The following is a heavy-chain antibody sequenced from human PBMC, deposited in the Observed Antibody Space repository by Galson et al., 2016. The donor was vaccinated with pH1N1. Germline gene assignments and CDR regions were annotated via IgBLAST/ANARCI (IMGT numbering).Heavy chain of an antibody. J-gene: IGHJ4*02. V-gene: IGHV2-70*11. CDR2: IDWEADK. Sequence: PALVKPTQTLTLTCTFSGFSLSTSGMCVGWIRQPPGKALEWLARIDWEADKYYSTSLKTRLTISKDTSKNQVVLTMTNMDPVDTATYFCARTRGGFGDYVYWGQGTLVTVSS. CDR3: ARTRGGFGDYVY. CDR1: GFSLSTSGMC. D-gene: IGHD3-10*01.